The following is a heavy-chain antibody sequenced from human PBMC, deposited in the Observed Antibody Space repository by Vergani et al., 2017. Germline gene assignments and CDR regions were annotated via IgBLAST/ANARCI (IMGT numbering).Heavy chain of an antibody. D-gene: IGHD3-3*01. CDR2: IWYDGSNK. J-gene: IGHJ2*01. CDR3: ARRRSTIFGVVNRGGYFDL. V-gene: IGHV3-33*01. Sequence: QVQLVESGGGVVQPGRSLRLSCAASGFTFSSYGMHWVRQAPGKGLEWVAVIWYDGSNKYYADSVKGRFTISRDNSKNTLYLQMNSLRAEDTAVYYCARRRSTIFGVVNRGGYFDLWGRGTLVTVSS. CDR1: GFTFSSYG.